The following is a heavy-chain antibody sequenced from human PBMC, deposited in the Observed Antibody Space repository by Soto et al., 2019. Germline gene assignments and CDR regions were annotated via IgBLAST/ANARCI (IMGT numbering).Heavy chain of an antibody. CDR2: ISGFNGNT. V-gene: IGHV1-18*01. D-gene: IGHD3-16*01. Sequence: QVQLVQSGAEVKKPGASVKVSCKASGYTFNFYGITWVRQAPGQGLEWMGWISGFNGNTNYAADLQGRVTMTIDTSTSTAYMELRGLRSDDTAVYYCARIGVSSGHESPDFDSWGQGTLVTVSS. CDR3: ARIGVSSGHESPDFDS. J-gene: IGHJ4*02. CDR1: GYTFNFYG.